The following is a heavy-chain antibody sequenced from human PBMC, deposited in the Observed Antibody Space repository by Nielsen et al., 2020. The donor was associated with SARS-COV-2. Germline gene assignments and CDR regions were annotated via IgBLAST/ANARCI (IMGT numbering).Heavy chain of an antibody. D-gene: IGHD3-10*01. CDR3: ARYYVSGMYGMDV. CDR1: GGSFSGYY. J-gene: IGHJ6*02. CDR2: INHSGST. V-gene: IGHV4-34*01. Sequence: SETLSLTCAVYGGSFSGYYCSWIRQPPGKGLEWIGEINHSGSTNYNPSLKSRVTISVDTSKNQFSLKLSSVTAADTAMYYCARYYVSGMYGMDVWGPGTTVTVSS.